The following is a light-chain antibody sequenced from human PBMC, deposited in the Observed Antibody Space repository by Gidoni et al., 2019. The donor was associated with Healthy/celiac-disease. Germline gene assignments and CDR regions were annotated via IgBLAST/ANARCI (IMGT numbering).Light chain of an antibody. J-gene: IGKJ1*01. V-gene: IGKV1-39*01. Sequence: DIQMTQSPSSLSASVGDRVTITCRASQSISSYLNWYQQTPGKAPKLLIYAASSLQSGVPSRFSGSGSGTDFTLTISSLQPEDFATYYCQQSYSTPPTFGQXTKVEIK. CDR2: AAS. CDR1: QSISSY. CDR3: QQSYSTPPT.